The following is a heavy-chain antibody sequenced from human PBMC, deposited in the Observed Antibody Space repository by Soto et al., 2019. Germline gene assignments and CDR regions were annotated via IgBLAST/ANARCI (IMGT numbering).Heavy chain of an antibody. CDR2: INSDGSSI. V-gene: IGHV3-74*01. J-gene: IGHJ4*02. Sequence: GGSLRLSCAASGFTFSSYWMHWVRQAPGKGLVWVSRINSDGSSISYADSVKGRFTISRDNAKNTLYLQMNSLRAEDTAVYYCARGGIYSYGSRDYWGQGTLVTVSS. CDR1: GFTFSSYW. D-gene: IGHD5-18*01. CDR3: ARGGIYSYGSRDY.